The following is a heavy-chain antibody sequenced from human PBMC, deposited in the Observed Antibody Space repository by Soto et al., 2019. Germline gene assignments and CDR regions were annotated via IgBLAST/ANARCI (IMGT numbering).Heavy chain of an antibody. V-gene: IGHV4-31*04. J-gene: IGHJ5*02. CDR1: GAALNNGNYY. CDR3: ATLRIATNNYKWFDP. D-gene: IGHD2-21*01. Sequence: QVRLQESGTGLVKPSETLSLTCSVSGAALNNGNYYWSWIRPVPGKGREWIGHIYVTGDVDYNPSLRDRITSSQDTTERQFSLNLRLVTAADTAVYYCATLRIATNNYKWFDPWGQGTLVTVSS. CDR2: IYVTGDV.